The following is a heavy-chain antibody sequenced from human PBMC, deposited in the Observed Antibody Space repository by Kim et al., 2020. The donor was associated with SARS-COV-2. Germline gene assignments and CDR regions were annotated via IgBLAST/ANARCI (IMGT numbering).Heavy chain of an antibody. Sequence: SPSFQGQVTISADKSISTAYLQWSSLKASDTAMYYCASAMIRRHYWYFDLWGRGTLVTVSS. CDR3: ASAMIRRHYWYFDL. D-gene: IGHD3-22*01. J-gene: IGHJ2*01. V-gene: IGHV5-51*01.